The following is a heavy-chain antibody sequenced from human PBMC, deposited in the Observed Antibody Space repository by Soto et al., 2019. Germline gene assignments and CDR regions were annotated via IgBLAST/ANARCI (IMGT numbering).Heavy chain of an antibody. CDR3: AKDSDVVVVPAAFGA. CDR2: ISNDGSDT. CDR1: GFIFSSYG. Sequence: QVQLVESGGGVVQPGRSLRLSCAASGFIFSSYGMHWVRQAPGKGLEWVAVISNDGSDTYYGDSVKGRFTISRDDSKNTVYLQMNSLRGEDTAVYYCAKDSDVVVVPAAFGAWGQGTLVTVSS. D-gene: IGHD2-2*01. V-gene: IGHV3-30*18. J-gene: IGHJ4*02.